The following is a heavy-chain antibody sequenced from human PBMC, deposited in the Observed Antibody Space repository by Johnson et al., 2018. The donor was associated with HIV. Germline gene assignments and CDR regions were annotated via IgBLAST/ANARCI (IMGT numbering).Heavy chain of an antibody. J-gene: IGHJ3*01. V-gene: IGHV3-20*04. CDR3: ARRYSGSLRFDL. CDR2: INWNGGIT. CDR1: GFIFDDYG. D-gene: IGHD1-26*01. Sequence: VQLVESGGGVLRPGASLRLSCEGFGFIFDDYGLNWVRQAPGKGLEWVSGINWNGGITGYAESVKGRCTISRDNDKSSVYMQMNNLRAEDTAFYYCARRYSGSLRFDLWGQGTMVTVSS.